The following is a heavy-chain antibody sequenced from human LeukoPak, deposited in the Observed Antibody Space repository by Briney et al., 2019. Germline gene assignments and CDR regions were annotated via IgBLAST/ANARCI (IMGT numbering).Heavy chain of an antibody. Sequence: GGSLRLSCAASGVTFNNDGMHWVRQAPGKGLEWVAFIQYDGSTKYYEDSVKGRFTISRDNSKNPLYLQMNSLRTEDTAVYYCAKFADDYYDSSGYYDDYWGQGTLVSVSS. CDR2: IQYDGSTK. CDR1: GVTFNNDG. CDR3: AKFADDYYDSSGYYDDY. D-gene: IGHD3-22*01. J-gene: IGHJ4*02. V-gene: IGHV3-30*02.